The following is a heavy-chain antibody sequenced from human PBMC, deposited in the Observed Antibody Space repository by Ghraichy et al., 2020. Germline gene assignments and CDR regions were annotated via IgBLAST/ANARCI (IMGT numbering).Heavy chain of an antibody. CDR2: ISGSGVTT. CDR3: AKAHSGYEKFGYYMDV. J-gene: IGHJ6*03. CDR1: GFIFTSFA. Sequence: GGSLRLSCAASGFIFTSFAMSWVRQAPGKGLEWVSAISGSGVTTFHADSVKGLFTISRDNSKNTLYVQMNSLRVEDTAVYYCAKAHSGYEKFGYYMDVWGKGTTVTVSS. V-gene: IGHV3-23*01. D-gene: IGHD5-12*01.